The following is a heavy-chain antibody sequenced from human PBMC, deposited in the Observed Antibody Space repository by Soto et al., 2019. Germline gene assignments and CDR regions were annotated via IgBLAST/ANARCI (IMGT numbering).Heavy chain of an antibody. CDR1: GVNFSSYS. Sequence: GGFLRLSRTASGVNFSSYSRSWISKAPGKGLEWVSYISSSSSTIYYADSVKGRFTISRDNAKNSLYLQMNSLRAEDTAVYYCASLGSGSYYNVHAFDIWGQGTMVTVSS. CDR2: ISSSSSTI. D-gene: IGHD3-10*01. CDR3: ASLGSGSYYNVHAFDI. V-gene: IGHV3-48*01. J-gene: IGHJ3*02.